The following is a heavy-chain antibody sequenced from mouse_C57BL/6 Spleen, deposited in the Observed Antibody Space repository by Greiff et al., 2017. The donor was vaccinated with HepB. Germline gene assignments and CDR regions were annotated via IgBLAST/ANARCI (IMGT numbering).Heavy chain of an antibody. CDR3: TRKGNYEYYYAMDY. CDR1: GFTFSSYA. CDR2: ISSGGDYI. D-gene: IGHD1-1*01. V-gene: IGHV5-9-1*02. Sequence: EVMLVESGEGLVKPGGSLKLSCAASGFTFSSYAMSWVRQTPEKRLEWVAYISSGGDYIYYADTVKGRFTISRDNARNTLYLQMSSLKSEDTAMYYCTRKGNYEYYYAMDYWGQGTSVTVSS. J-gene: IGHJ4*01.